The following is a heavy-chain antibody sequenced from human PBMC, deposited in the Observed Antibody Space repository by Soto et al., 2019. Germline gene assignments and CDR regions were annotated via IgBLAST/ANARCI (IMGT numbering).Heavy chain of an antibody. J-gene: IGHJ6*02. CDR1: GFTFSSYA. D-gene: IGHD4-4*01. Sequence: QVQLVESGGGVVQPGRSLRLSCAASGFTFSSYAMHWVRQAPGKGLEWVAVISYDGSNKYYADSVKGRFTISRDNSKNTLYLQMNSLTAEDTAVYYCAKSRNYDYHYGMDVWGQGTTVTVSS. V-gene: IGHV3-30-3*02. CDR3: AKSRNYDYHYGMDV. CDR2: ISYDGSNK.